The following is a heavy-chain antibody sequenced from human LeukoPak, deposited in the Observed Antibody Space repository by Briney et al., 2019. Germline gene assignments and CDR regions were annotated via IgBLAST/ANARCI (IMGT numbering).Heavy chain of an antibody. J-gene: IGHJ4*02. V-gene: IGHV4-34*01. CDR2: INHSGST. CDR1: GGSFSGYY. Sequence: SETLSLTCAVYGGSFSGYYWSWIRQPPGKGLEWIGEINHSGSTNYNPSLKSRATISVDTSKNQFPLKLSSVTAADTAVYYCARGRVLLWFGELLFYFDYWGQGTLVTVSS. CDR3: ARGRVLLWFGELLFYFDY. D-gene: IGHD3-10*01.